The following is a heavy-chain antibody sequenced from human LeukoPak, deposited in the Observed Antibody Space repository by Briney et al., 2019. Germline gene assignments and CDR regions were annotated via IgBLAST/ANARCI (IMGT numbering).Heavy chain of an antibody. V-gene: IGHV3-30*01. CDR2: ISYDGSNK. CDR1: GFTFSSYA. Sequence: PGGSLRLSCAASGFTFSSYAMHWVCQAPGKGLEWVAVISYDGSNKYSAHSVKGRFTISRDNSKNTLYLQMNSLRAEDTAVYYCARGPSVDTPGVFGYWGQGTLVTVSS. J-gene: IGHJ4*02. D-gene: IGHD5-18*01. CDR3: ARGPSVDTPGVFGY.